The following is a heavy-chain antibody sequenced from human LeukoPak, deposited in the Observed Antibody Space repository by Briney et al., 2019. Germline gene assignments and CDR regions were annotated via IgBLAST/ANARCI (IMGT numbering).Heavy chain of an antibody. J-gene: IGHJ5*02. CDR3: ARDWAYYYGSGSFSWFDP. Sequence: ASVKVSCKASGYTFTSYGISWVRQAPGQGLEWMGWISAYNGNTNYAQKLQGRVTMTTDTSTSTAYMELRSLRSDDTAVYYCARDWAYYYGSGSFSWFDPWGQGTLVTVSS. CDR2: ISAYNGNT. V-gene: IGHV1-18*01. D-gene: IGHD3-10*01. CDR1: GYTFTSYG.